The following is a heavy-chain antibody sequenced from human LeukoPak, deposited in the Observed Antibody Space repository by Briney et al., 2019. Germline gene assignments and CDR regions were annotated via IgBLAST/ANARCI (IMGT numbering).Heavy chain of an antibody. CDR2: IYYTGGT. Sequence: TLSLTCTVSGGSISSGGYYWSWIRQHPGKGLEWIGYIYYTGGTNYNPSLKSRVTISADTSKNQFSLTLSSVTSADTAVYYCARCCYSSSPDFEYWGQGSLVTVSS. D-gene: IGHD6-13*01. J-gene: IGHJ4*02. V-gene: IGHV4-61*08. CDR1: GGSISSGGYY. CDR3: ARCCYSSSPDFEY.